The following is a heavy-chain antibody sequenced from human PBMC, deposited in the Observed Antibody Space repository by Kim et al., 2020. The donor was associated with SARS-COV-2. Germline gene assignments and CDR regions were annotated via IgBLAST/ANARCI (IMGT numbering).Heavy chain of an antibody. V-gene: IGHV3-33*01. Sequence: YADSEKGRFTISRDNYKHTLYLQMNSLGAEDTAVYYCARDRGSGWYGYFDYWGQGTLVTVSS. D-gene: IGHD6-19*01. CDR3: ARDRGSGWYGYFDY. J-gene: IGHJ4*02.